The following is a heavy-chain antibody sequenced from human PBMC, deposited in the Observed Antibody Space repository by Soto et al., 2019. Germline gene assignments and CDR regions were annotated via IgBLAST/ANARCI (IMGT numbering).Heavy chain of an antibody. D-gene: IGHD2-2*01. J-gene: IGHJ4*02. V-gene: IGHV2-5*01. Sequence: SGPTLVNPTQTLTLTCTFSGFSLSTSGVGVGWIRQPPGKALEWLALIYWNDDKRYSPSLKSRLTITKDTSKNQVVLTMTNMDPVDTATYYCAHGGYCSSTRTPPFDYWGQGTLVTVSS. CDR3: AHGGYCSSTRTPPFDY. CDR1: GFSLSTSGVG. CDR2: IYWNDDK.